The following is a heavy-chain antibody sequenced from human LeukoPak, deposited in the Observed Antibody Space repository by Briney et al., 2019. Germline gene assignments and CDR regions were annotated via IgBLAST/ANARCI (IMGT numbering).Heavy chain of an antibody. CDR1: GYTFTSYG. CDR3: ARVPYSSSWYVSDYYYYYMDV. V-gene: IGHV1-18*01. Sequence: ASVKVSCKASGYTFTSYGISWVRQAPGQGLEWMGWISAYNGNTNYAQKLQGRVTMTTDTSTSTAYMELRSLRSDDTAVYYCARVPYSSSWYVSDYYYYYMDVWGIGTTVTVSS. J-gene: IGHJ6*03. D-gene: IGHD6-13*01. CDR2: ISAYNGNT.